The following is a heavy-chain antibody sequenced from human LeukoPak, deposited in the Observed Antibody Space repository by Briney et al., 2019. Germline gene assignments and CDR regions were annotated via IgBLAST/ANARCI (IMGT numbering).Heavy chain of an antibody. Sequence: SETLSLTCTVSGGSISSYYWSWIRQPAGKGLEWIGRIYTSGSTNYNPSLKSRVTMSVDTSKNQFSLKPSSVTAADTAVYYCARGRRRIVVVPAAGRAVADNLYFDYWGQGTLVTVSS. CDR3: ARGRRRIVVVPAAGRAVADNLYFDY. V-gene: IGHV4-4*07. J-gene: IGHJ4*02. CDR2: IYTSGST. CDR1: GGSISSYY. D-gene: IGHD2-2*01.